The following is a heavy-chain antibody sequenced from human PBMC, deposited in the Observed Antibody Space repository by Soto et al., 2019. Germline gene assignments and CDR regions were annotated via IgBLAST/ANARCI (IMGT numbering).Heavy chain of an antibody. D-gene: IGHD2-15*01. CDR2: IGTAGDT. J-gene: IGHJ4*02. CDR3: ARGYCSGGSCYSVFV. V-gene: IGHV3-13*01. Sequence: GGSLRLSCAASGFTFSSYDMHWVRQATGKGLEWVSAIGTAGDTYYPGSVKGRFTISRENAKNSLYLQMNSLRAEDTAVYYCARGYCSGGSCYSVFVWGQGTLVTVSS. CDR1: GFTFSSYD.